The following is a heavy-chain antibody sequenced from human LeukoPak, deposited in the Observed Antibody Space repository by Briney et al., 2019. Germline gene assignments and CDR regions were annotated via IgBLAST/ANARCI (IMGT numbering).Heavy chain of an antibody. Sequence: GGSQRLSCAASGFTFSSYAMSWVRQAPGKGLEWVSAISGSGGSTYYADSVKGRFTISRDNSKNTLYLQMDSLRAEDTAVYYCAKDGNSGWPRGFQHWGQGTLVTVSS. J-gene: IGHJ1*01. CDR1: GFTFSSYA. D-gene: IGHD6-19*01. V-gene: IGHV3-23*01. CDR3: AKDGNSGWPRGFQH. CDR2: ISGSGGST.